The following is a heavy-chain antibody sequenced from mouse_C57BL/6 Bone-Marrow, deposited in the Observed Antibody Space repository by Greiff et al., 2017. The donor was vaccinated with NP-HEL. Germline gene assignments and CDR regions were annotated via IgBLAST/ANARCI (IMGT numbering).Heavy chain of an antibody. CDR3: ARLEEIFITTVVAPRYYFDY. J-gene: IGHJ2*01. Sequence: QVQLQQSGAELARPGASVKMSCKASGYTFTSYTMHWVKQRPGQGLEWIGYINPSSGYTKYNQKFKDKATLTADKSSSTAYMQLSSLTSEDSAVYYCARLEEIFITTVVAPRYYFDYWGQGTTLTVSS. V-gene: IGHV1-4*01. CDR1: GYTFTSYT. D-gene: IGHD1-1*01. CDR2: INPSSGYT.